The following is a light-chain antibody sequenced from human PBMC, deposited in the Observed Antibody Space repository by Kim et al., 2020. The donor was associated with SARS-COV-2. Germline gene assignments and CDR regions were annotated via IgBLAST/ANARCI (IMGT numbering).Light chain of an antibody. CDR1: SLRSYY. CDR2: GKN. J-gene: IGLJ3*02. V-gene: IGLV3-19*01. Sequence: VALGQTVRITCQGDSLRSYYASWYQQKPGQAPVLVIYGKNNRPSGIPDRFSGSSSGNTASLTITGAQAEDEADYYCNSRDSSGNKVFGGGTKLTVL. CDR3: NSRDSSGNKV.